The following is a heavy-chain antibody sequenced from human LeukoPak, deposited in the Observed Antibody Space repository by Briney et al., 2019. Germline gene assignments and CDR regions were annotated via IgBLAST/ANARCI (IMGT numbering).Heavy chain of an antibody. D-gene: IGHD4-17*01. V-gene: IGHV3-21*01. CDR1: GFTFRNSD. Sequence: GGSLRLSRAASGFTFRNSDMNWVRQAPGKGLEWVSSISSSSSYIYYADSVKGRFTISKDNAKNSLYLQMNSLRAEDTAVYYCARDSKATVTTDWGQGTLVTVSS. J-gene: IGHJ4*02. CDR2: ISSSSSYI. CDR3: ARDSKATVTTD.